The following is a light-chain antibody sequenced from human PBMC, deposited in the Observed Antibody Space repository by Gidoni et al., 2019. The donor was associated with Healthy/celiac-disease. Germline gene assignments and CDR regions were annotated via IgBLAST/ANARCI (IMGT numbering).Light chain of an antibody. V-gene: IGKV3-20*01. CDR3: HRYCSSLCT. CDR1: KSVSSIY. J-gene: IGKJ1*01. Sequence: PSFSPGGSAPLSCRTQKSVSSIYLAWQQQNPVQRPRIHISGATGSAIGAPDRFSGSGSGTDFTLTIIRLEPEAFEEYYCHRYCSSLCTFGQGTKVEIK. CDR2: GAT.